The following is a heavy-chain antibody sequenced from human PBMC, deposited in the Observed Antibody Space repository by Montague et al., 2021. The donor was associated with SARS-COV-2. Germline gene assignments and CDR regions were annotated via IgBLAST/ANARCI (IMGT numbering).Heavy chain of an antibody. CDR3: ARQEYYYGSSGYGRMDWFDP. CDR1: GGSISSSSYY. D-gene: IGHD3-22*01. Sequence: SETLSLTCTVSGGSISSSSYYWGWLRQPPGKGLEWIGSIYYSGSTYYNPSLKSRVTISVDTSKNQFSLKLSSVTAADTAVYYCARQEYYYGSSGYGRMDWFDPWGQGTLVTVSS. J-gene: IGHJ5*02. V-gene: IGHV4-39*01. CDR2: IYYSGST.